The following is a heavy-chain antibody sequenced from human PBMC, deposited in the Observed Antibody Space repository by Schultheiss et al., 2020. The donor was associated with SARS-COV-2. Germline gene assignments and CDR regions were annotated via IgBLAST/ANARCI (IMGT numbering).Heavy chain of an antibody. CDR1: GFTFSSYG. Sequence: GGSLRLSCAASGFTFSSYGMHWVRQAPGKGLEWVAVISYDGSNKYYADSVKGRFTISRDNAKNSLYLQMNSLRAEDTAVYYCVKRSNGVSDYWGQGTLVTVSS. CDR3: VKRSNGVSDY. J-gene: IGHJ4*02. V-gene: IGHV3-30*12. D-gene: IGHD2-8*01. CDR2: ISYDGSNK.